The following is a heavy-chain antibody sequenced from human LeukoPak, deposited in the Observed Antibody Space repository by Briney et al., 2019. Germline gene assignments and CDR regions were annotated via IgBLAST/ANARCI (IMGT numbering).Heavy chain of an antibody. CDR1: GFTFSSYE. CDR3: ARSTRAYSSGWYPAPFWGFDY. V-gene: IGHV3-48*03. D-gene: IGHD6-19*01. CDR2: ISSSGSTI. J-gene: IGHJ4*02. Sequence: PGGSLRLSCAASGFTFSSYEMNWVRQAPGKGLEWVSYISSSGSTIYYADSVKGRFTISRDNAKNSLYLQMNSLRAEDTAVYYCARSTRAYSSGWYPAPFWGFDYWGQGTLVTVSS.